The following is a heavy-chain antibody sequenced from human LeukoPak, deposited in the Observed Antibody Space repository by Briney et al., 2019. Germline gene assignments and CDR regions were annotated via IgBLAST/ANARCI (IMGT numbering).Heavy chain of an antibody. CDR2: ISGGGGST. D-gene: IGHD3-10*01. CDR3: PKGGVNFDC. J-gene: IGHJ4*02. Sequence: PGGSLRLSCAASGFTFSSDAMSWVRQAPGKGLEWVSAISGGGGSTYYADSVKGRFSISRDNSKNTLYLQMNSLRAEDTAVYYCPKGGVNFDCWGQGTLVTVSS. CDR1: GFTFSSDA. V-gene: IGHV3-23*01.